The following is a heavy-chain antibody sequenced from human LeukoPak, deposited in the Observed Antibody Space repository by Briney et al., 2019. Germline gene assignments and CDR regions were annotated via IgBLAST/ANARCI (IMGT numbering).Heavy chain of an antibody. CDR3: AKDPYGSGNSNWFDP. D-gene: IGHD3-10*01. CDR1: GFTFDDYA. CDR2: ISWNSGSI. V-gene: IGHV3-9*01. J-gene: IGHJ5*02. Sequence: GGSLRLSCAASGFTFDDYAMHWVRHAPGKGLEWVSGISWNSGSIVYADSVRGRFTISRDNAKNSLYLQMNSLRAEDTALYYCAKDPYGSGNSNWFDPWGQGTLVTVSS.